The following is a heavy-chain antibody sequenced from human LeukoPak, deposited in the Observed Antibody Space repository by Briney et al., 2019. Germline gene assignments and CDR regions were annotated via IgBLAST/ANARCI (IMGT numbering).Heavy chain of an antibody. V-gene: IGHV4-4*02. CDR3: ARGTEADGTFMFDF. Sequence: QPSETLSLTCAVSGDSMTSNNWWSWFRQPPGKGLEWIGDIYHTGRTNYNPSLKSRVTISVDKSKKQFSLKLDSVTAADTAVYYCARGTEADGTFMFDFWGQGTLVTVSS. D-gene: IGHD5-24*01. CDR2: IYHTGRT. CDR1: GDSMTSNNW. J-gene: IGHJ4*02.